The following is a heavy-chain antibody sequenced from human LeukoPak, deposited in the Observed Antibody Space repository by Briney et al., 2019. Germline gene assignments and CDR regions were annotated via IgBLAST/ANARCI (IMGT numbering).Heavy chain of an antibody. D-gene: IGHD4-17*01. CDR3: AKDRETTVTSNYFDY. Sequence: GGSLRLSCAASGFTFSSYAMSWVRQAPGKGLEWASSISGSGGGTYYADSVKGRFTISRDNSKNTLCLQMNSLRAEDTAVYYCAKDRETTVTSNYFDYWGQGALVTASS. V-gene: IGHV3-23*01. J-gene: IGHJ4*02. CDR1: GFTFSSYA. CDR2: ISGSGGGT.